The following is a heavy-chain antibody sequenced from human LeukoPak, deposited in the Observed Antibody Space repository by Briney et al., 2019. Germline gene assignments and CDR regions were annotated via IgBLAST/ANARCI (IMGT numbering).Heavy chain of an antibody. D-gene: IGHD3-22*01. CDR3: ARAPTKNYYDSSGYYSASSPYYFDY. CDR1: GGTFISYA. Sequence: SVKVSCKASGGTFISYAISWVRQAPGQGLERMGGIIPIFGTANYAQKFQGRVTITADESTSTAYMELSSQRSEDTAVYYCARAPTKNYYDSSGYYSASSPYYFDYWGQGTLVTVSS. CDR2: IIPIFGTA. J-gene: IGHJ4*02. V-gene: IGHV1-69*13.